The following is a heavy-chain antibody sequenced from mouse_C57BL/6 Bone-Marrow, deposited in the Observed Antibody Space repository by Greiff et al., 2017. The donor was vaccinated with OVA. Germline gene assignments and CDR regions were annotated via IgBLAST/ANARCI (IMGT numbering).Heavy chain of an antibody. CDR2: IYPGSGST. J-gene: IGHJ1*03. Sequence: QVQLKQPGAELVKPGASVKMSCKASGYTFTSYWITWVKQRPGQGLEWIGDIYPGSGSTNYNEKFKSKATLTVDTSSSTAYMQLSSLTSEDSAVYYCAGGPYGYSYWYFDVWGTGTTVTVSS. CDR3: AGGPYGYSYWYFDV. CDR1: GYTFTSYW. V-gene: IGHV1-55*01. D-gene: IGHD2-2*01.